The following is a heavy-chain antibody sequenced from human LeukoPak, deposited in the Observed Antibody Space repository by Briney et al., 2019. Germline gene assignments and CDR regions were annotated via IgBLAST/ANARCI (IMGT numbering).Heavy chain of an antibody. J-gene: IGHJ4*02. CDR3: AREKSGTYYENFDY. D-gene: IGHD3-10*01. Sequence: SETLSLTCTVSGGSISSYYWSWIRQLPGKGLEWIGSIYNSGNTYYNPSLKSRLSISIDTSKNQFSLELSSVTAADTAVYYCAREKSGTYYENFDYWGQGTLVTVSS. CDR1: GGSISSYY. V-gene: IGHV4-4*08. CDR2: IYNSGNT.